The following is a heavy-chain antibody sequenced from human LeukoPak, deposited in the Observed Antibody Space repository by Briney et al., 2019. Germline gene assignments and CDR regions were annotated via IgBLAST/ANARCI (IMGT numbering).Heavy chain of an antibody. D-gene: IGHD6-13*01. Sequence: SETLSLTCTVSGGSISSSSYYWGWIRQPPGKGLEWIGSIYYSGSTYYNPSLKSRVTISVDTSKNQFSLKLSSVTAADTAVYYCARVEAAAKVDYWGQGTLVTVSP. CDR2: IYYSGST. J-gene: IGHJ4*02. CDR1: GGSISSSSYY. V-gene: IGHV4-39*07. CDR3: ARVEAAAKVDY.